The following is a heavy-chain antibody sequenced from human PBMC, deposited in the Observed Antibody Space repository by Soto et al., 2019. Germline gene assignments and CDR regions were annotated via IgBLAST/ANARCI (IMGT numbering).Heavy chain of an antibody. D-gene: IGHD2-2*01. V-gene: IGHV1-8*02. CDR2: MNPNSGNT. CDR1: GYTFTSYD. Sequence: ASVKVSCKASGYTFTSYDINWVRQATGQGLEWMGWMNPNSGNTGYAQKFQGKVTMTRNTSISTAYMELSSLRSEDTAVYYGATRYCSSTSCNRLGFDPWGQGTLVTVSS. J-gene: IGHJ5*02. CDR3: ATRYCSSTSCNRLGFDP.